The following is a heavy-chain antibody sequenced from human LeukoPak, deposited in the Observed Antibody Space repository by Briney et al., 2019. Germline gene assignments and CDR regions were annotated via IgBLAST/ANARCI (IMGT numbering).Heavy chain of an antibody. V-gene: IGHV3-23*01. J-gene: IGHJ6*03. D-gene: IGHD2-2*01. CDR2: ISASGSST. CDR3: TTPVPHSSDPRLYYYYMDV. Sequence: GRTLRLSCAASGFTFRRYGMSWVRHAHEKGLEWDSAISASGSSTYYGDSVKGRFTISGDNSKHTLYMQMNSLRAGDTAVYSCTTPVPHSSDPRLYYYYMDVWGKGTTVTISS. CDR1: GFTFRRYG.